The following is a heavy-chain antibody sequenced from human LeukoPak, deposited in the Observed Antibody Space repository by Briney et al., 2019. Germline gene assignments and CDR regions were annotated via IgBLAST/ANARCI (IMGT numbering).Heavy chain of an antibody. V-gene: IGHV3-48*03. CDR2: ISTSGSII. CDR3: ARQRRITMIVVVIRKWGAFDI. CDR1: GFTFSDYE. J-gene: IGHJ3*02. Sequence: PGGSLRLSCAASGFTFSDYEMNWVRQAPGKGLEWVSHISTSGSIIHYADSVEGRFTISRDNAKNSLYLQMNSLRAEDTAVYYCARQRRITMIVVVIRKWGAFDIWGQGTMVTVSS. D-gene: IGHD3-22*01.